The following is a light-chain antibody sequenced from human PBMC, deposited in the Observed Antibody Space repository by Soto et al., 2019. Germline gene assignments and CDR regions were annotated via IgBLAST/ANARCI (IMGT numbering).Light chain of an antibody. CDR2: KAS. CDR1: QSISTW. J-gene: IGKJ3*01. V-gene: IGKV1-5*03. CDR3: QQYDTYST. Sequence: DIQMTQSPSTLSASVGDRVTITCRASQSISTWLAWYQQKPGKAPNLLIYKASSLESGVPSRFSGSGSGTEFTLTIRSLQPDDFATYYCQQYDTYSTFGPGTKVDIK.